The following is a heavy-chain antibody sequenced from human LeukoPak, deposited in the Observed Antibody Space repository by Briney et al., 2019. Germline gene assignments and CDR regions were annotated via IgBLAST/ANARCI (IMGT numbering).Heavy chain of an antibody. CDR2: INSDGRST. D-gene: IGHD3-9*01. J-gene: IGHJ6*02. CDR1: GFTFSSYW. CDR3: ARPRNDILSGFHYYYGLDV. Sequence: TGGSLRLSCAASGFTFSSYWMHWVRQAPGQGLVWVPRINSDGRSTSYADSVKGRFTISRDNAKNTLYLQMNSLRAEDTAVYYCARPRNDILSGFHYYYGLDVWGQGTTVTVSS. V-gene: IGHV3-74*01.